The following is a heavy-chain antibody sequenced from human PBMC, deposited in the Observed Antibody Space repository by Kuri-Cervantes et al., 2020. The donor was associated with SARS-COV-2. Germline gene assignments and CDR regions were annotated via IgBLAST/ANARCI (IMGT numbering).Heavy chain of an antibody. CDR3: AKDSDGVHDF. J-gene: IGHJ4*02. Sequence: LSLTCAASGVTVSSNYMSWVRQAPGKGLEWVAVIPFDGKNKNYGASGKGRFTISRDNSQNILYLQMKGLRREDTAIFFCAKDSDGVHDFWGPGTLVTVSS. CDR2: IPFDGKNK. D-gene: IGHD2-15*01. CDR1: GVTVSSNY. V-gene: IGHV3-30*18.